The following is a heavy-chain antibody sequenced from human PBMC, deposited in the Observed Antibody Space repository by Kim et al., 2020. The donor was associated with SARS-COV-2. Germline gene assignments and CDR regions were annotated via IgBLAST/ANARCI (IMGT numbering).Heavy chain of an antibody. D-gene: IGHD1-26*01. Sequence: GGSLRLSCAASGFNLSSYTMNWVRQAPGKGLEWVSYISSSSTTIYYADSVKGRFTISRDNAKNSLYLQMNSLREEDTAVYYCATNSGSPLGYWGQGTLVTVSS. V-gene: IGHV3-48*02. CDR3: ATNSGSPLGY. J-gene: IGHJ4*02. CDR1: GFNLSSYT. CDR2: ISSSSTTI.